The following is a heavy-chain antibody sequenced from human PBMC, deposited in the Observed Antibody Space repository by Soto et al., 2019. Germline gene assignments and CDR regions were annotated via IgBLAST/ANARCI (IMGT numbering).Heavy chain of an antibody. D-gene: IGHD6-13*01. V-gene: IGHV3-30*18. CDR1: GFTFSSYG. CDR2: ISYDGSNK. Sequence: QVQLVESGGGLVQPGRSLRLSCAASGFTFSSYGMHWVRQAPVKGLEWVAVISYDGSNKYYADSVKGRFTISRDNSKNTLYLQMNSLRAEDTAVYYCAKEGQGSSSHHYYDYFGMDVWGQGTTVTVSS. CDR3: AKEGQGSSSHHYYDYFGMDV. J-gene: IGHJ6*02.